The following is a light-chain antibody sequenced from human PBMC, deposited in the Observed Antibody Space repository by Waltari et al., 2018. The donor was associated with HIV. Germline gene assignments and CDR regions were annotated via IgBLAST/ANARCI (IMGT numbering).Light chain of an antibody. CDR2: EVS. J-gene: IGLJ2*01. V-gene: IGLV2-14*01. CDR1: SSAVGGYNH. Sequence: QSALTQPASVSGSPGQSITISSTGTSSAVGGYNHVSWYHQHPGKAPKLMIYEVSNRPSGVSNRFSGSKSGNTASLTISGLQSEDEADYYCSSYTSSSTLVFGGGTKLTVL. CDR3: SSYTSSSTLV.